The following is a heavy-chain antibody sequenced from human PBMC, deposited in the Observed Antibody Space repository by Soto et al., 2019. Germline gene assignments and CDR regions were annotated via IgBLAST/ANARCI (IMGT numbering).Heavy chain of an antibody. D-gene: IGHD3-16*01. CDR1: GFTFSSYG. CDR3: AKDRTPFWWIDVFYAMDV. V-gene: IGHV3-30*18. Sequence: QVQLVESGGGVVQPGRSLRLSCAASGFTFSSYGMHWVRQAPGKGLEWVAVISYDGSNKYYADSVKGRFTISRDNSKNTLYXXXNSLRAEDTAVYYCAKDRTPFWWIDVFYAMDVWGQGTTVTVSS. CDR2: ISYDGSNK. J-gene: IGHJ6*02.